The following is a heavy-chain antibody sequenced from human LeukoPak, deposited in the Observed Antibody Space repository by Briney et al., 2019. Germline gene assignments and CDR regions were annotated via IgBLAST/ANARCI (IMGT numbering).Heavy chain of an antibody. J-gene: IGHJ4*02. CDR2: INPNSGGT. CDR1: GYTFTGYY. V-gene: IGHV1-2*02. D-gene: IGHD3-16*01. Sequence: GSVKVSCKASGYTFTGYYMHWVRQAPGQGLEWMGWINPNSGGTNYAQKFKGRVTMTRDTSISTAYMELSRLRSDDTAVYYCARVRYRLAETYIDYWGQGTLVTVSS. CDR3: ARVRYRLAETYIDY.